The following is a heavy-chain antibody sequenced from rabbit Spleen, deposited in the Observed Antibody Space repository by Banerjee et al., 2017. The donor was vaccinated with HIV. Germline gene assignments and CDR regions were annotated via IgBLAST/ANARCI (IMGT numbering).Heavy chain of an antibody. CDR1: GLDFSSRYW. CDR3: ARFYAGYGDFGFAAM. D-gene: IGHD7-1*01. CDR2: IDAGSSGFT. J-gene: IGHJ4*01. V-gene: IGHV1S40*01. Sequence: QSLEESGGDLVKPGASLTLTCKASGLDFSSRYWICWVRQAPGKGLEWIACIDAGSSGFTYFATWAKGRFTISKTSSTTVTLQMTSLTAADTATYFCARFYAGYGDFGFAAMWGPGTLVTVS.